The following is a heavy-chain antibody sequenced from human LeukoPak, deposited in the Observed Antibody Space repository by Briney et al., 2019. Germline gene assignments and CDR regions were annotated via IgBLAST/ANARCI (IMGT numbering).Heavy chain of an antibody. V-gene: IGHV3-21*01. Sequence: AGGSLRLSCAASGFTFSSYSMNWVRQAPGKGLEWVSSISSSSSYIYYADSVKGRFTISRDNAKNSLYLQMNSLRAEDTAVYYCARDLGAARPTFWGQGTLVTVSS. J-gene: IGHJ4*02. CDR1: GFTFSSYS. CDR2: ISSSSSYI. D-gene: IGHD3-16*01. CDR3: ARDLGAARPTF.